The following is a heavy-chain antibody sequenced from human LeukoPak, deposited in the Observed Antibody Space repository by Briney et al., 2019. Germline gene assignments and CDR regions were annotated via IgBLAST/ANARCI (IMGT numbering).Heavy chain of an antibody. CDR2: IYYSGST. V-gene: IGHV4-59*01. CDR1: GGSISSYY. Sequence: SETLSLTCTVSGGSISSYYWSWIRQPPGKGLEWIGYIYYSGSTNYNPSLKSRVTISVDTSKDQFSLKLSSVTAADTAVYYCARVSEMATFDYWGQGTLVTVSS. D-gene: IGHD5-24*01. J-gene: IGHJ4*02. CDR3: ARVSEMATFDY.